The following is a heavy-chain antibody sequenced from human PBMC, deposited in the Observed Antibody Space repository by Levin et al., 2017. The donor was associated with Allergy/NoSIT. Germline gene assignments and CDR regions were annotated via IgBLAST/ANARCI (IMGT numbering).Heavy chain of an antibody. J-gene: IGHJ4*02. Sequence: GGSLRLSCAASGFTFSWYAMHWVRQAPGKGLEWVAVISFDGSTTYYADSVKGRFTISRDSSNNTLYLQMNSLRAEDTAVYYCARADASGFGDYWGQGTLVTVSS. CDR1: GFTFSWYA. CDR2: ISFDGSTT. CDR3: ARADASGFGDY. V-gene: IGHV3-30-3*01. D-gene: IGHD3-22*01.